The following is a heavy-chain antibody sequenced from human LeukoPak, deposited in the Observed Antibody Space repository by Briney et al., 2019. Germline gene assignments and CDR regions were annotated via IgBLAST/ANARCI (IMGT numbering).Heavy chain of an antibody. CDR2: ISGSGSST. V-gene: IGHV3-23*01. CDR3: AKSLNPFDY. CDR1: GFTFSSYA. J-gene: IGHJ4*02. Sequence: GGSLRLSCVASGFTFSSYAMTWVRQAPGKGLEWVSGISGSGSSTYYADPVKGRFTISRDNSKNTLYLEMNGLRVEDTAVYYCAKSLNPFDYWGQGTLVTVSS.